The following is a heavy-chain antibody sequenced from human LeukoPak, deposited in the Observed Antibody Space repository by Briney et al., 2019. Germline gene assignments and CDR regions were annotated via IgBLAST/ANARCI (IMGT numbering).Heavy chain of an antibody. CDR2: ISGSGGST. Sequence: GGSLRLSFAASGFTFSSYAMSWVRQAPGKGLEWVSAISGSGGSTYYADSVKGRFTISRDNSKNTLYLQMNSLRAEDTAVYYCAKDLLFISDEESIAAAGTTLDAFDIWGQGTMVTVSS. D-gene: IGHD6-13*01. V-gene: IGHV3-23*01. CDR1: GFTFSSYA. J-gene: IGHJ3*02. CDR3: AKDLLFISDEESIAAAGTTLDAFDI.